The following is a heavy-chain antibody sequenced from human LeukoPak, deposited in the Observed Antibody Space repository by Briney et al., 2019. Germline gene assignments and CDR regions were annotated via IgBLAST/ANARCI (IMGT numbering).Heavy chain of an antibody. J-gene: IGHJ5*02. CDR1: GGSFSGYY. D-gene: IGHD6-13*01. Sequence: SETLSLTCAVYGGSFSGYYWSWIRQPPGKGLEWIGEINHSGSTNYNPSLKSRVTISVDTSKNQFSLKLSSVTAADTAVYYCARGSRWFDPWGQGTLVTVSS. CDR2: INHSGST. V-gene: IGHV4-34*01. CDR3: ARGSRWFDP.